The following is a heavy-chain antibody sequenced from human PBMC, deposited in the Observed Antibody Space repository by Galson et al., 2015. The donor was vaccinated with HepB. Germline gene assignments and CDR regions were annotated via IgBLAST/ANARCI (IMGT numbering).Heavy chain of an antibody. D-gene: IGHD1-7*01. CDR3: AKDPRNLNYHSRFGS. J-gene: IGHJ4*02. CDR1: GFTFSSYA. CDR2: ISDSGGNT. Sequence: SLRLSCAASGFTFSSYAVSWVRQAPRKGLEWVSVISDSGGNTYYADSVKGRFTISRDNSKNTLHLQMNSLRAEDTAVYYCAKDPRNLNYHSRFGSCGQGTLVTVTS. V-gene: IGHV3-23*01.